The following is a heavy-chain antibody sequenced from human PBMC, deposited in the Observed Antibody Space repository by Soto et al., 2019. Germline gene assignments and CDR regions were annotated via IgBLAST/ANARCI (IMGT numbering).Heavy chain of an antibody. CDR3: ASSNWGSPAYFDY. Sequence: GGSLRLSCAASGFTFSSYWMSWVRQAPGKGLEWVANIKQDGSEKYYVDSVKGRFTISRDNAKNSLYLLMNSLRAEDTAVYYCASSNWGSPAYFDYWGQGTLVTVSS. V-gene: IGHV3-7*03. CDR2: IKQDGSEK. CDR1: GFTFSSYW. J-gene: IGHJ4*02. D-gene: IGHD7-27*01.